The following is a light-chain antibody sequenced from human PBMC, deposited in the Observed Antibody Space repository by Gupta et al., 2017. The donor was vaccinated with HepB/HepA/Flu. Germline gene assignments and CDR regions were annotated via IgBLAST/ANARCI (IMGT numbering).Light chain of an antibody. CDR3: HQDGSSPRT. Sequence: DNVLTQSPGTLSMSSGERVTLFCRASESVTSNYLAWYQQKPGQAPRLLIYGASSRAAGIPDRFSGSGSGTDFTLTITRLEPEDSGAYYCHQDGSSPRTFGEGTKLQIK. CDR2: GAS. V-gene: IGKV3-20*01. J-gene: IGKJ2*02. CDR1: ESVTSNY.